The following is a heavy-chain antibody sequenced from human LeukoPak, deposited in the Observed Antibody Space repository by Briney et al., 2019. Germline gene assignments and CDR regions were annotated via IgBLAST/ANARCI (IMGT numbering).Heavy chain of an antibody. Sequence: PGGPLRLSCAASGFTFYNHAMRWVRQAPGKGLEWVSAISGRGGNTYYADSVKGRFTISRDNSKNTLYLQMNSLRAEDTAVYYCAKDHGYNYGYNWFDPWGQGTLVTVSS. CDR1: GFTFYNHA. J-gene: IGHJ5*02. CDR2: ISGRGGNT. D-gene: IGHD5-18*01. CDR3: AKDHGYNYGYNWFDP. V-gene: IGHV3-23*01.